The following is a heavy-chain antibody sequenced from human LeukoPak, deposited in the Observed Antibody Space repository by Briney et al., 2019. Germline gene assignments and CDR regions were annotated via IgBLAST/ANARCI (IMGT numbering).Heavy chain of an antibody. CDR1: GGSFSGYC. J-gene: IGHJ4*01. Sequence: SETLSLTCSVYGGSFSGYCWSWIRQPPRKGLEWIGEINHSGSTNYNPSLKTRVTISLDRSKDQFSLKLTSVTAADTAVYYCTRGKPETVFDSWGRGTLVTVSS. CDR2: INHSGST. CDR3: TRGKPETVFDS. V-gene: IGHV4-34*01.